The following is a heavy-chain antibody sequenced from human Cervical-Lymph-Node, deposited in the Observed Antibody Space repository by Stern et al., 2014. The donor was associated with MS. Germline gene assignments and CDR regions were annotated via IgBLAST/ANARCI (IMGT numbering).Heavy chain of an antibody. V-gene: IGHV4-39*01. CDR1: GGSMTSYH. D-gene: IGHD2-15*01. Sequence: QVQLQESGPGLVKPSETLSLTCIVSGGSMTSYHWGWIRQPPGKGLEWIGTVYFSGSTYYNPSLQNRVTISAHTNQFSPKLNSVTAADTAVYYCARQGYCSGATCYYWYFDLWGRGTLVTVSS. J-gene: IGHJ2*01. CDR2: VYFSGST. CDR3: ARQGYCSGATCYYWYFDL.